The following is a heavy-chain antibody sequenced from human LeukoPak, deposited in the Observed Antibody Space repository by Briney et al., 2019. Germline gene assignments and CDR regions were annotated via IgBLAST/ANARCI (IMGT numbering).Heavy chain of an antibody. CDR1: GGSINNGGYY. CDR2: IYYSGSS. V-gene: IGHV4-31*03. D-gene: IGHD5-24*01. Sequence: SETLSLTCTVSGGSINNGGYYWSWIRQHPGKGLEWIGYIYYSGSSYYNPSLRSRVTISVDTSKNHFSLRLSSVTAADTAVYYCARNRDGYNSFDYWGQGTLVTVSS. CDR3: ARNRDGYNSFDY. J-gene: IGHJ4*02.